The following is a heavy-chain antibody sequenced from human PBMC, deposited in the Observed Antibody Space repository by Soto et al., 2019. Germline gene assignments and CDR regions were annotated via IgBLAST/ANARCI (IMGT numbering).Heavy chain of an antibody. D-gene: IGHD3-3*01. V-gene: IGHV4-30-4*01. CDR3: ARVAGYDFWSGYYKSSVYYYYDGMDV. Sequence: SETLSLTCTVSGGSISSGDYYWSWIRQPPGKGLEWIGYIYYSGSTYYNPSLKSRVTISVDTSKNQFSLKLSSVTAADTAVYYCARVAGYDFWSGYYKSSVYYYYDGMDVWGQGTTVT. J-gene: IGHJ6*02. CDR2: IYYSGST. CDR1: GGSISSGDYY.